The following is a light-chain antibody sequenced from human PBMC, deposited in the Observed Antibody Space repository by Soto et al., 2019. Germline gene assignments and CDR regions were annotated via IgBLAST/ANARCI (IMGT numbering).Light chain of an antibody. V-gene: IGLV1-44*01. CDR2: SDN. Sequence: QSVLTQPPSASGTPGQRVTISCSGSSSNIGFATVNWYQHLPGTAPKLLLYSDNQRPSGVPDRFSGSKSGTSASLAISGLRSEAEADYYCAAWDDSLNGLVFGGGTKLTVL. CDR1: SSNIGFAT. CDR3: AAWDDSLNGLV. J-gene: IGLJ3*02.